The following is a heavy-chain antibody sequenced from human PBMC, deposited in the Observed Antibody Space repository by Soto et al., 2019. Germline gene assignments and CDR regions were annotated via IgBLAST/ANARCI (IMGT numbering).Heavy chain of an antibody. J-gene: IGHJ4*02. CDR2: INHSGST. Sequence: SETLSLTCTVSGGSVSIGGYFWSWIRQPPGKGLEWIGEINHSGSTNYNPSLKSRVTISVDTSKNQFSLKLSSVTAADTAVYYCASSGELSLSKGDYWGQGTLVTVSS. CDR1: GGSVSIGGYF. D-gene: IGHD3-16*02. V-gene: IGHV4-61*08. CDR3: ASSGELSLSKGDY.